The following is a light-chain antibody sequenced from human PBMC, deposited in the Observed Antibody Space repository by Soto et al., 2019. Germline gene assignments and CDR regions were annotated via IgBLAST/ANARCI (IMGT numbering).Light chain of an antibody. Sequence: QSVLTQPPSASATPGQRVTISCSGSNSNIGSNAVHWYQQLPGTAPRLLIYSTNQRPSGVPDQFSGSKSGTSASMAISGLLSEDDADYYCAAWDASLNGVVFGGGTKLTVL. V-gene: IGLV1-44*01. CDR3: AAWDASLNGVV. CDR2: STN. J-gene: IGLJ2*01. CDR1: NSNIGSNA.